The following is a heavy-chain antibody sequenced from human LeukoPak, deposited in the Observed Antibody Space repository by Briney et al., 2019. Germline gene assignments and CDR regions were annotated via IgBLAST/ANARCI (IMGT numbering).Heavy chain of an antibody. CDR2: ISSSSSTI. Sequence: GGSLRLSCAASGFTVSTNYMSWVRQAPGKGLEWVSYISSSSSTIYYADSVKGRFTISRDNAKNSLYLQMNSLRAEDTAVYYCARGRSGSYYDYWGQGTLVTVSS. CDR1: GFTVSTNY. D-gene: IGHD1-26*01. J-gene: IGHJ4*02. CDR3: ARGRSGSYYDY. V-gene: IGHV3-48*01.